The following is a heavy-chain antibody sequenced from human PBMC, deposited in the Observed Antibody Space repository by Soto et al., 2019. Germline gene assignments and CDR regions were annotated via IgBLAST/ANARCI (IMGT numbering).Heavy chain of an antibody. CDR2: MNPNSGNT. J-gene: IGHJ4*02. CDR1: GYTFTSYD. CDR3: VLSWDYAWGSYGFPPDY. Sequence: ASVKVSCKASGYTFTSYDINWVRQATGQGLEWMGWMNPNSGNTGYAQKFQGRVTMTRNTSISTAYMELSSLRSEDTAVYYCVLSWDYAWGSYGFPPDYWGQGTLVTVSS. D-gene: IGHD3-16*01. V-gene: IGHV1-8*01.